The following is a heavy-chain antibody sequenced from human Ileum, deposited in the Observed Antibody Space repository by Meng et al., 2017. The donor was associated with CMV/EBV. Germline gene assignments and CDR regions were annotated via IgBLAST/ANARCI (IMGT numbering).Heavy chain of an antibody. CDR3: ARVWGIAVRPLDY. D-gene: IGHD6-6*01. Sequence: QVHVQRSRPVLVKPSQTLSLTCTFSGDSIRSGHYYWSWLRQIPGKGLEWIGHIHDSGSTYYNPSLQSRVTISVDTSKNQFSLKLSSVTAADTAVYYCARVWGIAVRPLDYWGQGTLVTVSS. J-gene: IGHJ4*02. V-gene: IGHV4-30-4*01. CDR2: IHDSGST. CDR1: GDSIRSGHYY.